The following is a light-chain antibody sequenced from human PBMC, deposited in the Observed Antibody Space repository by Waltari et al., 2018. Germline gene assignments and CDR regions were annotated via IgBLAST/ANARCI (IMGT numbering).Light chain of an antibody. J-gene: IGLJ3*02. V-gene: IGLV2-14*03. CDR2: DVT. CDR3: SSYSSSSALRV. Sequence: QSALTQPASGSGSPGQSITISCTGTSSDVGAFNYVPCYQQHPGKAPKLIIYDVTNRPSGVSSRFSASKFGNMASLTISGLQADDEADYYCSSYSSSSALRVFGGGTKLTVL. CDR1: SSDVGAFNY.